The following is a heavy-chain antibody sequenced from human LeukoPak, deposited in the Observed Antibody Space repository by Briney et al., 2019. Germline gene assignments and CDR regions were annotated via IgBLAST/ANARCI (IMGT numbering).Heavy chain of an antibody. CDR2: ISSRSNYI. D-gene: IGHD3-22*01. Sequence: GGSLRLSCAVSGFSFSDHNMNWVRQAPGKGLEWVASISSRSNYIYYADSLKGRVTVSRDNARNSLFLQMTSLRAEDTAVYYCASAYYYDSSGYFNYWGQGTLVTVSS. CDR1: GFSFSDHN. CDR3: ASAYYYDSSGYFNY. V-gene: IGHV3-21*01. J-gene: IGHJ4*02.